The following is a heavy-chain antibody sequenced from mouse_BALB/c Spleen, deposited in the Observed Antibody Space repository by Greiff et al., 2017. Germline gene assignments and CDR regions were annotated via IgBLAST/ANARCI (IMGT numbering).Heavy chain of an antibody. J-gene: IGHJ4*01. CDR1: GYTFTDYE. V-gene: IGHV1-15*01. CDR3: TRLYYYAMDY. CDR2: IDPETGGT. Sequence: VQLVESGAELVRPGASVTLSCKASGYTFTDYEMHWVKQTPVHGLEWIGAIDPETGGTAYNQKFKGKATLTADKSSSTAYMELRSLTSEDSAVYYCTRLYYYAMDYWGQGTSVTVSS.